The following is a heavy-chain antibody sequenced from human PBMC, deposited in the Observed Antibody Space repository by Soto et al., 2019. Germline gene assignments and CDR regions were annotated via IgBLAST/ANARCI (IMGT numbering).Heavy chain of an antibody. V-gene: IGHV1-18*01. Sequence: QVQLVQSGAEVKKPGASVKVSCKASGYTFTSYGISWVRQAPGQGLEWMGWISAYNGNTNYAQKLQGRVTMTTDTSTRTASMELRSLRSDDTAVYYCASAAPSAGSERAFDYWGQGTLVTVSS. J-gene: IGHJ4*02. CDR2: ISAYNGNT. CDR1: GYTFTSYG. CDR3: ASAAPSAGSERAFDY. D-gene: IGHD3-10*01.